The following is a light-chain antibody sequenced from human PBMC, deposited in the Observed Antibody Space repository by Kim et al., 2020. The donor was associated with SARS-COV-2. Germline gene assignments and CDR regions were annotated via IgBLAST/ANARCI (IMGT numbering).Light chain of an antibody. CDR2: GAS. Sequence: EIVMTQSPATLSVYPGERVTLSCRASQSVDTNLAWYQQRPGQAPRLLIYGASTRATDIPARFSGSGSGTEFTLIVSSLQSEDFAVYYCQQYSHWPPYTFGPGTKLEI. CDR3: QQYSHWPPYT. V-gene: IGKV3-15*01. CDR1: QSVDTN. J-gene: IGKJ2*01.